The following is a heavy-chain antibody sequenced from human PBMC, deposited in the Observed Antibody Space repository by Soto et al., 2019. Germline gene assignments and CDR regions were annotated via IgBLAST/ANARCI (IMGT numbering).Heavy chain of an antibody. Sequence: ASVKVSCKASGYTFTSYGISWVRQAPGQGLEWMGWISAYNGNTSYAQKLQGRVTMTTDTSTSTAYMELRSLRSDDTAVYYCARATSFSGSFDFDYWGQGTLVTVSS. CDR2: ISAYNGNT. J-gene: IGHJ4*02. CDR1: GYTFTSYG. CDR3: ARATSFSGSFDFDY. D-gene: IGHD1-26*01. V-gene: IGHV1-18*01.